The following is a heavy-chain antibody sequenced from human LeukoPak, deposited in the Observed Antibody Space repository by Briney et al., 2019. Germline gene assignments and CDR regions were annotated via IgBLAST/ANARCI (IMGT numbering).Heavy chain of an antibody. CDR2: INPNSGGT. D-gene: IGHD4-17*01. J-gene: IGHJ4*02. Sequence: ASVKVSCKASGYTFTGYYMHWVRQAPGQGLEWMGWINPNSGGTNYAQKFQGRVTMTRDTSISTAYMELSRLRSDGTAVYYCARRDYGDWEYYFDYWGQGTLVTVSS. CDR3: ARRDYGDWEYYFDY. V-gene: IGHV1-2*02. CDR1: GYTFTGYY.